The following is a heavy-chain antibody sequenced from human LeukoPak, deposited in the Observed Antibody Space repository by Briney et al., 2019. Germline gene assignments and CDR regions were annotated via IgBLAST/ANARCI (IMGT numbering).Heavy chain of an antibody. D-gene: IGHD3-16*02. CDR3: ARGVVVTATSGNDY. V-gene: IGHV3-74*01. Sequence: GGSLRLSCEASGFTFSNYWMHWVRQAPGEGLVWLSGITPQGGGTRYVDSVRGRFTISRDNAKNTLYLQMNSLRTEDTAVYYCARGVVVTATSGNDYWGQGTLVTVSS. CDR2: ITPQGGGT. CDR1: GFTFSNYW. J-gene: IGHJ4*02.